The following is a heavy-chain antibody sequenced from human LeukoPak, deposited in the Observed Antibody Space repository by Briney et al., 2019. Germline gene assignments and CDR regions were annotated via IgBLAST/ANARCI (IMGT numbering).Heavy chain of an antibody. Sequence: GGSLRLSCAASGFTFSSYAMSWVRQAPGKGLEWVSAISGSGGSTYYADSVKGRFTISRDNSKNTLYLQMNSLRPEDTAVYYCAKVNPIEKVPGLGPGSWGQGTLVTVSS. CDR3: AKVNPIEKVPGLGPGS. V-gene: IGHV3-23*01. J-gene: IGHJ5*02. CDR2: ISGSGGST. CDR1: GFTFSSYA. D-gene: IGHD2-2*01.